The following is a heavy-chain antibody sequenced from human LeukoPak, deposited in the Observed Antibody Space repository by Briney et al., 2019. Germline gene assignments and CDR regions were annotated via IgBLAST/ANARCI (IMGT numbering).Heavy chain of an antibody. V-gene: IGHV1-69*04. CDR2: IIPILGIV. D-gene: IGHD6-19*01. J-gene: IGHJ4*02. Sequence: ASVKVSCKDSGGSFRSYAISWVRQTPGQGLEWMGRIIPILGIVNYAQTFQGRVSITADKSPSTAYMELSSLRAEETAVYYCARDHMRQWLAYYFDYWGQGNLVTVSS. CDR1: GGSFRSYA. CDR3: ARDHMRQWLAYYFDY.